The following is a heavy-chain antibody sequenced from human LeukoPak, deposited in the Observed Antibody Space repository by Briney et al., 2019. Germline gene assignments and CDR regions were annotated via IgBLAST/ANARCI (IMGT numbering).Heavy chain of an antibody. CDR3: AKTTTGYSSGRYPGWPVDF. CDR2: VSGSGGGT. D-gene: IGHD6-19*01. Sequence: PGGSLRLSFAASGFTFGIYAMSLVRQAPGKGLEWVSAVSGSGGGTYYADSVKGRFTISRDNSEDTVDLQMNSPSADDTAVYYCAKTTTGYSSGRYPGWPVDFWGQGTLVTVSS. CDR1: GFTFGIYA. V-gene: IGHV3-23*01. J-gene: IGHJ4*02.